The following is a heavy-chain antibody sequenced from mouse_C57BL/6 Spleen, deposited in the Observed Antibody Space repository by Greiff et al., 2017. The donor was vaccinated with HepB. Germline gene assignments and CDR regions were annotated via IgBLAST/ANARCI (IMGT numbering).Heavy chain of an antibody. Sequence: EVQVVESEGGLVQPGSSMKLSCTASGFTFSDYYMAWVRQVPEKGLEWVANINYDGSSTYYLDSLKSRFIISRDNAKNILYLQMSSLKSEDTATYYCARESGLYYYGSRDYAMDYWGQGTSVTVSS. CDR2: INYDGSST. CDR1: GFTFSDYY. CDR3: ARESGLYYYGSRDYAMDY. D-gene: IGHD1-1*01. J-gene: IGHJ4*01. V-gene: IGHV5-16*01.